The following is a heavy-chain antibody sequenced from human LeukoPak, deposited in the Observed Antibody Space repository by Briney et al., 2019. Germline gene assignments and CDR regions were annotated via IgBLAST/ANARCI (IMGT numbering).Heavy chain of an antibody. J-gene: IGHJ4*02. V-gene: IGHV4-30-4*08. CDR3: ARAPYCGGDCLYYFDY. D-gene: IGHD2-21*01. CDR1: GGSISSGDYY. CDR2: IYYSGST. Sequence: RSSETLSLTCTVSGGSISSGDYYWSWIRQPPGKGLEWIGYIYYSGSTYYNPSLKSRVTISVDRSKNQFSLKLSSVTAADTAVYYCARAPYCGGDCLYYFDYWGQGTLVTVSS.